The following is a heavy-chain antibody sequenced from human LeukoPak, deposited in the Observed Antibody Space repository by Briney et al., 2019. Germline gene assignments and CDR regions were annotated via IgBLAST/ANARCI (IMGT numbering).Heavy chain of an antibody. D-gene: IGHD2-2*01. V-gene: IGHV1-8*02. CDR3: ARLPPSRQGLYYYGMDV. CDR1: GYTFTDYD. J-gene: IGHJ6*02. CDR2: MNPNSGNT. Sequence: RGASVKVSCKASGYTFTDYDINWVRQATGQGLEWMGWMNPNSGNTGYALKFQGRVTMTRNTSISTAYMELSSLRSEDTAVYYCARLPPSRQGLYYYGMDVWGQGTTVTVSS.